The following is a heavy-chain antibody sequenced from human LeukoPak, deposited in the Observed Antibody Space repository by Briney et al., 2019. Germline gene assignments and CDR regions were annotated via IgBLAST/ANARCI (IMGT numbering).Heavy chain of an antibody. V-gene: IGHV1-69*05. CDR2: IIPIFGTA. J-gene: IGHJ4*02. CDR3: ARGGATPNRDYFDY. CDR1: GGTFSSYA. D-gene: IGHD5-12*01. Sequence: GASVKVSCKASGGTFSSYAISWVRQAPGQGLEWMGGIIPIFGTANYAQKFQGRVTITTDESTSTAYMELSSLRSEDTAVYYCARGGATPNRDYFDYWGQGTLVTVSS.